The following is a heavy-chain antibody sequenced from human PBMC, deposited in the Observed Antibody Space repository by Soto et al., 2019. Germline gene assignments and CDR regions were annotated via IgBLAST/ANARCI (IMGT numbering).Heavy chain of an antibody. CDR1: GYTFTSNG. D-gene: IGHD5-18*01. CDR3: ARHVDTAMVAAFDI. Sequence: ASVKVSCKASGYTFTSNGISWVRQAPGQGLEWMGWISAYNGNTNYAQKLQGRVTMTTDTSTSTAYMELRSLRSDDTAVYYCARHVDTAMVAAFDIWGQGTMVTVSS. CDR2: ISAYNGNT. J-gene: IGHJ3*02. V-gene: IGHV1-18*01.